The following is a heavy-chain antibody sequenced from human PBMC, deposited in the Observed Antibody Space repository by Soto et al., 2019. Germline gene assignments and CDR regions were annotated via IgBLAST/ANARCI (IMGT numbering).Heavy chain of an antibody. Sequence: EVQLLESGGGFVQPGESLRLSCAASGFTFSLSAMSWVRQAPGRGLEWASPISGGGGSTEYADSVKGRFTISRDNSKDTVHLQMNSLRAEDTAVYYCAKGPEYDILTGCDYWGQCALVTVSS. CDR3: AKGPEYDILTGCDY. V-gene: IGHV3-23*01. CDR1: GFTFSLSA. CDR2: ISGGGGST. D-gene: IGHD3-9*01. J-gene: IGHJ4*02.